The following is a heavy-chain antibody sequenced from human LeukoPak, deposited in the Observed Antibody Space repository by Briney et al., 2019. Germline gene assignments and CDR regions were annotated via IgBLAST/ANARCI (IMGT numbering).Heavy chain of an antibody. D-gene: IGHD1-26*01. J-gene: IGHJ6*02. CDR3: ARWETVRYYYYYGMDV. CDR1: GFTVSSNY. Sequence: GGSLRLSCAASGFTVSSNYMSWVRQAPGKGLEWVTVIYSGGSTYYADSVKGRFTISRDNSKNTLYLQMNSLRAEDTAVYYCARWETVRYYYYYGMDVWGQGTAVTVSS. V-gene: IGHV3-66*01. CDR2: IYSGGST.